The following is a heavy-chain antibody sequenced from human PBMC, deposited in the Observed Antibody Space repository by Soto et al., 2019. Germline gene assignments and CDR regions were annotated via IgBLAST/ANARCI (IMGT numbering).Heavy chain of an antibody. CDR1: GYTFTSYA. Sequence: ASVKVSCKASGYTFTSYAMHWVRQAPGQRLEWMGWINAGNGNTKYSQKFQGRVTITRDTSASTAYMELSSLRSEDTAVYYCARQDDSSGYYPNYYYGMDVWGQGTTVTVSS. CDR2: INAGNGNT. V-gene: IGHV1-3*01. D-gene: IGHD3-22*01. J-gene: IGHJ6*02. CDR3: ARQDDSSGYYPNYYYGMDV.